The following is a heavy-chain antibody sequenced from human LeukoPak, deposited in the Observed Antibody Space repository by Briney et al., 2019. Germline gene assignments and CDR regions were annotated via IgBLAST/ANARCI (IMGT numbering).Heavy chain of an antibody. CDR1: GLTFSDYA. Sequence: GGSLRLSCAASGLTFSDYAMTWVRQAPGKGLEWVSSITGGGGGTSYGDSVKGRFTVYRDNSKNTLYLQMNSLRAEDTAIYYCAKDPNGDYFGAFDSWGQGTLVTVSS. D-gene: IGHD4-17*01. J-gene: IGHJ3*01. CDR3: AKDPNGDYFGAFDS. V-gene: IGHV3-23*01. CDR2: ITGGGGGT.